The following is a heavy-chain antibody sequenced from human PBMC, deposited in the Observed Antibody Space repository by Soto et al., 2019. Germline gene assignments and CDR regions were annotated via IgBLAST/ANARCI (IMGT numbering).Heavy chain of an antibody. CDR2: INPSGGST. V-gene: IGHV1-46*01. Sequence: ASVKVSCKASGYTFTSYYMHWVRQAPGQGLEWMGIINPSGGSTSYAQKFQGRVTMTRNTSISTAYMELSSLRSEDTAVYYCARGPPYYDFWSGYYLVYYYYYMDVWGKGTTVTVSS. J-gene: IGHJ6*03. D-gene: IGHD3-3*01. CDR3: ARGPPYYDFWSGYYLVYYYYYMDV. CDR1: GYTFTSYY.